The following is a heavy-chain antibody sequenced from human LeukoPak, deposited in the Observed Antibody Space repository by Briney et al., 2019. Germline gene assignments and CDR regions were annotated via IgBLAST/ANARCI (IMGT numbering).Heavy chain of an antibody. Sequence: GGSLRLSCAASGFTLGNYNMNWVRQAPEKGLEWVSSISRSSTYIYYADSVKGRFTISRDNAKNSLYLQINSLRAEDTALYYCARNPPGAYYDSSGHYPAPFDYWGQGTLVTVSS. CDR2: ISRSSTYI. J-gene: IGHJ4*02. CDR3: ARNPPGAYYDSSGHYPAPFDY. D-gene: IGHD3-22*01. V-gene: IGHV3-21*01. CDR1: GFTLGNYN.